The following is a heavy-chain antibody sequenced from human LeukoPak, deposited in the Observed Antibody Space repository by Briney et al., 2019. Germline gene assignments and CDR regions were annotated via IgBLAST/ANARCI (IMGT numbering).Heavy chain of an antibody. CDR1: GYTLTELS. Sequence: ASVKVSCKVSGYTLTELSMHWVRQAPGKGLEGMGGFDPEDGETIYAQKFQGRVTMTVDTSTDTAYMELSSLRSEDTAVYYCATGTRDYRFDFWGQGPLVTVSS. J-gene: IGHJ4*02. V-gene: IGHV1-24*01. D-gene: IGHD4/OR15-4a*01. CDR3: ATGTRDYRFDF. CDR2: FDPEDGET.